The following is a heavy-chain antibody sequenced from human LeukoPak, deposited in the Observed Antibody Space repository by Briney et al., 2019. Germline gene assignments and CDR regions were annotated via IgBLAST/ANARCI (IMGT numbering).Heavy chain of an antibody. CDR1: GYTFTSYG. CDR3: ARDPVGYSYAPPGGGNSVSWFDP. D-gene: IGHD5-18*01. V-gene: IGHV1-18*01. J-gene: IGHJ5*02. CDR2: ISAYNGNT. Sequence: GASVKVSCKASGYTFTSYGISWVRQAPGQGLEWMGWISAYNGNTNYAQKLQGRVTMTTDTSTSTAYMELRSLRSDDTAVYYCARDPVGYSYAPPGGGNSVSWFDPWGQGTLVTVSS.